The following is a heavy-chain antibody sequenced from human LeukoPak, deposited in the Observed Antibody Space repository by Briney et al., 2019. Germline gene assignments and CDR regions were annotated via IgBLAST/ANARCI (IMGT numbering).Heavy chain of an antibody. V-gene: IGHV3-21*01. D-gene: IGHD3-22*01. Sequence: GGSLRLSCAASGFTFSSYSMNWVRQAPGKGLEWVSSISSSSSYIYYADSLKGRFTISRDNAKSSLYLQMNSLRAEDTAVYYCARDYYDSSGYYSGNWFDPWGQGTLVTVSS. J-gene: IGHJ5*02. CDR1: GFTFSSYS. CDR3: ARDYYDSSGYYSGNWFDP. CDR2: ISSSSSYI.